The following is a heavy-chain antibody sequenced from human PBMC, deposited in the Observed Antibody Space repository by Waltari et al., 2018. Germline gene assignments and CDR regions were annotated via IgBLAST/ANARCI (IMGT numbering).Heavy chain of an antibody. Sequence: QVQLVESGGGVVQPGGSLRLSCAASGFTFSSFGMHWVRQAPGKGLEWIGEIYHSGSTNYNPSLKSRVTISVDKSKNQFSLKLSSVTAADTAVYYCARSSRGGDSWGQGTLVTVSS. CDR1: GFTFSSFGM. CDR2: IYHSGST. D-gene: IGHD2-21*01. V-gene: IGHV4-4*02. CDR3: ARSSRGGDS. J-gene: IGHJ5*02.